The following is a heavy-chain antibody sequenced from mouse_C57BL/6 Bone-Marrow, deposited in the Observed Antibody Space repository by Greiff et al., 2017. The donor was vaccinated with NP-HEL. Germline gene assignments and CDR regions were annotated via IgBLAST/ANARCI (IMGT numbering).Heavy chain of an antibody. Sequence: VKLVESGAELARPGASVKLSCKASGYTFTSYGISWVKQRTGQGLEWIGEIYPRSGNTYYNEKFKGKATLTADKSSSTAYMELRSLTSEDSAVYFCARSYYSNYGYWGQGTTLTVSS. V-gene: IGHV1-81*01. CDR3: ARSYYSNYGY. CDR1: GYTFTSYG. CDR2: IYPRSGNT. J-gene: IGHJ2*01. D-gene: IGHD2-5*01.